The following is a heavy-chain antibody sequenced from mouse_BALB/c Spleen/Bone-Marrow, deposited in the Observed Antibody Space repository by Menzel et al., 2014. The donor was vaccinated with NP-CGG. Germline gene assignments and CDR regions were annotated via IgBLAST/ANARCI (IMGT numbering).Heavy chain of an antibody. CDR1: GYAFSSSW. Sequence: VQLQQSGPELVKPGASVKISCKASGYAFSSSWMNWVKQRPGQGLEWIGRIYPGDGDTNYNGKFKGKATLTADKSSSTAYMQLSSLTSVDSAVYFCARHYGGSVAMDYWGQGTSVTVSS. D-gene: IGHD1-1*01. J-gene: IGHJ4*01. V-gene: IGHV1-82*01. CDR2: IYPGDGDT. CDR3: ARHYGGSVAMDY.